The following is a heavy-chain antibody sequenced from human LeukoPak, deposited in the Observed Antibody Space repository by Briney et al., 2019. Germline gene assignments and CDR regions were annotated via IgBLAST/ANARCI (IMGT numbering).Heavy chain of an antibody. J-gene: IGHJ4*02. D-gene: IGHD6-13*01. CDR3: AKDLEGIGDY. V-gene: IGHV3-23*01. CDR2: ISASGGST. Sequence: GGSLRLSCAASGFTFSSYAMSWVRQAPGKGLEWVSAISASGGSTYYADSVKGRFIISRDNSENTLYLLMNSLRAEDTAVYYCAKDLEGIGDYWGQGTLVTVSS. CDR1: GFTFSSYA.